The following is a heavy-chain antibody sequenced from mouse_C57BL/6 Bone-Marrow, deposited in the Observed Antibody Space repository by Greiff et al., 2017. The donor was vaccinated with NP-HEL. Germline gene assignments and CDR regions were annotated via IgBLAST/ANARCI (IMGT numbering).Heavy chain of an antibody. Sequence: QVQLQQPGAELVKPGASVKMSCKASGYTFTSYWITWVKQRPGQGLEWIGDLYPGSGSTNYNEKFKSKATLTVDTSSSTAYMQLSSLTSEASAVYYCARGSWDYDMDYWGQGTSVTVSS. CDR3: ARGSWDYDMDY. J-gene: IGHJ4*01. CDR1: GYTFTSYW. CDR2: LYPGSGST. V-gene: IGHV1-55*01.